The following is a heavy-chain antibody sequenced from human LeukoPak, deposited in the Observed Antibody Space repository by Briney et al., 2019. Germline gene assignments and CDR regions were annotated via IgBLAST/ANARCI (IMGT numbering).Heavy chain of an antibody. V-gene: IGHV3-7*01. D-gene: IGHD1-26*01. CDR2: IKQDGSET. Sequence: GGSLRLSCATSGFIFSNYWMSWVRQAPGKGLEWVANIKQDGSETYYVDSVKGRFTISRDDAKNSLYLQMNSLRAEDTAVYYCARWAGAILTDYWGQGTLVTVSS. J-gene: IGHJ4*02. CDR1: GFIFSNYW. CDR3: ARWAGAILTDY.